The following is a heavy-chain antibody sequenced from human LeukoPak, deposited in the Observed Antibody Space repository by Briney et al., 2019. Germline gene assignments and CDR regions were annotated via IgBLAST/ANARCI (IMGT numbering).Heavy chain of an antibody. CDR1: GDSINVGYYY. CDR3: ASRNYYDSSGYPRFDY. J-gene: IGHJ4*02. V-gene: IGHV4-31*03. CDR2: IYYSGST. D-gene: IGHD3-22*01. Sequence: SQTLSLTCTVSGDSINVGYYYWTWIRQHPGKGLEWIGYIYYSGSTYYNPSLKSRVTISVDTSKNQFSLKLSSVTAADTAVYYCASRNYYDSSGYPRFDYWGQGTLVTVSS.